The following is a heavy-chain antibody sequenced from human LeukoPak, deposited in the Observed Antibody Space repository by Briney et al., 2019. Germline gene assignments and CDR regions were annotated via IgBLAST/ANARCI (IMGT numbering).Heavy chain of an antibody. CDR3: ARGPGYSYGYSLHPVH. J-gene: IGHJ4*02. D-gene: IGHD5-18*01. CDR2: INPNSGNT. CDR1: GYTFTSYG. Sequence: AASVKVSCKASGYTFTSYGIHWVRQAPGQGLEWMGWINPNSGNTSYAQKFQGRVTLTTKPTTTTAYMELSSLRSEDTAVYYCARGPGYSYGYSLHPVHWGQGTLVTVSS. V-gene: IGHV1-8*01.